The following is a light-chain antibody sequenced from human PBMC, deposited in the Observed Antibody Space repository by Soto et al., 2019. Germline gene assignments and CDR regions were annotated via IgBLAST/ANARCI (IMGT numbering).Light chain of an antibody. Sequence: DVVVTQTPLSLSVTPGQPASISCKSSQSLLHITGETFLFWYLQKPGQSPQLLIYEVSTRVSGVPDRFSGSGSGTEFTLTISRLEPEDFAVYYCQQYGSSPHFGQGTRPEI. J-gene: IGKJ5*01. CDR3: QQYGSSPH. CDR1: QSLLHITGETF. CDR2: EVS. V-gene: IGKV2-29*01.